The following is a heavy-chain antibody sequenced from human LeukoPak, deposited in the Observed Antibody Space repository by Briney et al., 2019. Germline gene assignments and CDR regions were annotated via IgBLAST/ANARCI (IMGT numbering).Heavy chain of an antibody. CDR1: GGSISSSSYY. Sequence: SETLSLTCTVSGGSISSSSYYWGWIRQPPGKGLEWIGSIYYSGSTYYNPSLKSRVTISIDTSKDHFSLNLTSVTAADTAVYYCARGAPPQNWGQGALVTVSS. V-gene: IGHV4-39*07. CDR3: ARGAPPQN. J-gene: IGHJ4*02. CDR2: IYYSGST.